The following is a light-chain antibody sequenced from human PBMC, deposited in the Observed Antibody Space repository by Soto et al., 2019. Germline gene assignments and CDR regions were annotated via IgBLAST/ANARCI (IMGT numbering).Light chain of an antibody. J-gene: IGKJ4*01. V-gene: IGKV3D-15*01. Sequence: EIVMTQSPATLSVSPGERATLCCRTSQSVSSNLAWYQQKPGQAPRLLIYGASSRATGTPDRFSGSGSGTDFTLTISRLEPEDFAVYYCQQYNNWPPLTFGGGTKVDIK. CDR2: GAS. CDR3: QQYNNWPPLT. CDR1: QSVSSN.